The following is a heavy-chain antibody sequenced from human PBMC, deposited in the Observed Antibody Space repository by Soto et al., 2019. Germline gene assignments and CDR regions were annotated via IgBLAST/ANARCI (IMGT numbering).Heavy chain of an antibody. J-gene: IGHJ4*02. CDR3: VRDKRTISGTFPGY. Sequence: PGGSLRVSCVGSGFDVTTNCMRWVRQAPGKGLECVSIVCTGGATHYADSVKGRFTISRDRSKNTVHLQMNNVRAEDTAVYYCVRDKRTISGTFPGYWGQGTQVTVSS. V-gene: IGHV3-53*01. CDR2: VCTGGAT. D-gene: IGHD1-1*01. CDR1: GFDVTTNC.